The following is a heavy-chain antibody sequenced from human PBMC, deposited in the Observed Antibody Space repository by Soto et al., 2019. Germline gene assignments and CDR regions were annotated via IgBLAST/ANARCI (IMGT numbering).Heavy chain of an antibody. Sequence: QVQLVQSGAEVKKPGSSVKVSCKASGGTFSSYAISWVRQAPGQGLEWMGGIIPIFGTANYAQKFQGRVTITADESTSTAYMELSSLRSEDTPVYYCARVLKGYYDSSGYAFDIWGQGTMVTVSS. CDR3: ARVLKGYYDSSGYAFDI. CDR2: IIPIFGTA. D-gene: IGHD3-22*01. V-gene: IGHV1-69*01. J-gene: IGHJ3*02. CDR1: GGTFSSYA.